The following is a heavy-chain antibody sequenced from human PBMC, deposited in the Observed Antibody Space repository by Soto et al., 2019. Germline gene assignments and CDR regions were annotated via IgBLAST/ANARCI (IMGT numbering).Heavy chain of an antibody. CDR2: INHRGSI. Sequence: QVQLQQWGAGLLKPSETLSLNCAVYGGSFSGYYWSWIRQPPGKGLEWIGEINHRGSINYNPSLKSRVTMSVDKAKNQFSLKLNSVTAADTAVFYCARGYRMRIPAASGRDYYYHGLDVWGQGTAVTVSS. J-gene: IGHJ6*02. D-gene: IGHD2-15*01. V-gene: IGHV4-34*01. CDR3: ARGYRMRIPAASGRDYYYHGLDV. CDR1: GGSFSGYY.